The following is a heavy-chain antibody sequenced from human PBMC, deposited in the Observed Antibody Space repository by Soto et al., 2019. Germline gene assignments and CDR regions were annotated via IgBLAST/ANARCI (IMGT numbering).Heavy chain of an antibody. J-gene: IGHJ6*02. CDR2: ISWNSGSI. Sequence: PGGSLRLSCAASGFTFDDYAMHWVRQAPGKGLEWVSGISWNSGSIGYADSVKGRFTISRDNSKYTVYLQMNSLRAEDTAVYYCARGVYYDNSGHLYGMDVWGQGTTVTVSS. D-gene: IGHD3-22*01. CDR1: GFTFDDYA. CDR3: ARGVYYDNSGHLYGMDV. V-gene: IGHV3-9*01.